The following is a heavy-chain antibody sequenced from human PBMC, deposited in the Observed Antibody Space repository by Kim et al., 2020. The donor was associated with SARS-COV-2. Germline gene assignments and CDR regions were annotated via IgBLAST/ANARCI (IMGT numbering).Heavy chain of an antibody. J-gene: IGHJ6*02. CDR1: GYTLTELS. Sequence: ASVKVSCKVSGYTLTELSMHWVRQAPGKGLEWMGGFDPEDGETIYAQKFQGRVTMTEDTSTDTAYMELSSLRSEDTAVYYCATHPTYCSSTSCYYYGMDDWGQGTTVTVSS. CDR2: FDPEDGET. CDR3: ATHPTYCSSTSCYYYGMDD. D-gene: IGHD2-2*01. V-gene: IGHV1-24*01.